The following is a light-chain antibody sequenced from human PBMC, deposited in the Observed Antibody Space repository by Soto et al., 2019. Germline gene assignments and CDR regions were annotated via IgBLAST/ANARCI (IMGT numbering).Light chain of an antibody. CDR3: QQYNSYS. CDR1: QSISNW. V-gene: IGKV1-5*01. J-gene: IGKJ1*01. CDR2: HAS. Sequence: IHMTHSPSTLSASLGDIVTMTCRASQSISNWLAWYQQKPGTAPKVLIYHASNLQSGVPSRFSGSGSGTEFTLTISSLQPDDFATYYCQQYNSYSFGQGTKVDIK.